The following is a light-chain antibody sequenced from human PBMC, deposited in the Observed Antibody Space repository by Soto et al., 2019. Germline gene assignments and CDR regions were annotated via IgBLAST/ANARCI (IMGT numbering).Light chain of an antibody. Sequence: EIVLTQSPATLSLSPGERATLSCRASQSVSSYLAWYQQKPGQAPRLLIYDASNRATGIPARFSGSVSGTDFTLTISSLEPEDFAVYYCQQRSNWPPLTFGGGTKVEI. CDR3: QQRSNWPPLT. CDR1: QSVSSY. CDR2: DAS. V-gene: IGKV3-11*01. J-gene: IGKJ4*01.